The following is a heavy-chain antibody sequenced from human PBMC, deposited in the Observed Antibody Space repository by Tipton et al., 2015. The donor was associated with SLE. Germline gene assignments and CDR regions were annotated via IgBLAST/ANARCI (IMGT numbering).Heavy chain of an antibody. D-gene: IGHD1-1*01. V-gene: IGHV4-59*11. CDR1: GGPIRSHY. J-gene: IGHJ3*02. Sequence: TLSLTCTVSGGPIRSHYWSWFRQPPGKGLEWIGYIYYSGSTNYNPSLKSRVTISVDTSKNQFSLKLSSVTAADTAVYYCARDQWKDDAFDIWGQGTMATVS. CDR3: ARDQWKDDAFDI. CDR2: IYYSGST.